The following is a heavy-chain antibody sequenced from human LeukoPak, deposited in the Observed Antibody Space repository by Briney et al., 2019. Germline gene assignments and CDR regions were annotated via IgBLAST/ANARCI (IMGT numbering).Heavy chain of an antibody. CDR2: INPNSGGT. CDR1: GYTFTGYY. J-gene: IGHJ5*02. Sequence: GASVKVSCKASGYTFTGYYMHWVRQAPGQRLEWMGWINPNSGGTNYAQKFQGRVTMTRDTSISTAYTELSRLRSDDTAVYYCARYGSSSPHNWFDPWGQGTLVTVSS. V-gene: IGHV1-2*02. D-gene: IGHD6-6*01. CDR3: ARYGSSSPHNWFDP.